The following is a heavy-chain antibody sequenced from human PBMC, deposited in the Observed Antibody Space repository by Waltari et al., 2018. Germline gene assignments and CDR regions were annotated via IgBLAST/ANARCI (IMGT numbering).Heavy chain of an antibody. CDR1: GYTFTSYY. D-gene: IGHD6-19*01. V-gene: IGHV1-46*01. Sequence: QVQLVQSGAEVKKPGASVKVSCKASGYTFTSYYMHWVRQAPGQGLEWMGLINPGGGTTTYAQKFQGRVTTTRDTSTSIVYMELSSLISEDTAVYYCAIYSSGWYPWGQGTLVTVSS. J-gene: IGHJ5*02. CDR3: AIYSSGWYP. CDR2: INPGGGTT.